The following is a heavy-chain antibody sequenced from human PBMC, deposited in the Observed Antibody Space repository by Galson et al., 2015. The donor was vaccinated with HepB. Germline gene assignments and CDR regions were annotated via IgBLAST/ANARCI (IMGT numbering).Heavy chain of an antibody. J-gene: IGHJ4*02. D-gene: IGHD3-3*01. CDR3: ARERRGGDFWSGYYYFDY. Sequence: SVKVSCKASGYTFTSYDINWVRQATGQGLEWMGWMNPNSGNTGYAQKFQGRVTMTRNTSISTAYMELSSLRSEDTAVYYCARERRGGDFWSGYYYFDYWGQGTLVTVSS. CDR2: MNPNSGNT. V-gene: IGHV1-8*01. CDR1: GYTFTSYD.